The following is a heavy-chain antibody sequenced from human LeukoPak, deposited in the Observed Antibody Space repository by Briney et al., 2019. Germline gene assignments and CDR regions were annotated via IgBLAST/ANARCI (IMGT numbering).Heavy chain of an antibody. V-gene: IGHV5-51*01. CDR1: GYSFTNFW. Sequence: GESLKISCQGSGYSFTNFWIAWVRQMPGKGLEWMGIIYPDDSDTKYNPSFQGQVTISADKSINTAYLQWSTLKASDTAIYYCARQVATVPNNWLDPWGQGTLVTVSS. D-gene: IGHD4-17*01. CDR2: IYPDDSDT. J-gene: IGHJ5*02. CDR3: ARQVATVPNNWLDP.